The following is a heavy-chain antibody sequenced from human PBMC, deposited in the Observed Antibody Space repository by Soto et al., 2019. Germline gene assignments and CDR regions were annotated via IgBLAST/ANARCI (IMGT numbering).Heavy chain of an antibody. D-gene: IGHD6-19*01. CDR1: GFTFSSNA. V-gene: IGHV3-30-3*01. CDR3: ARVPPSGGFPYYYYYYGMDV. J-gene: IGHJ6*02. Sequence: QVQLVESGGGVVQPGRSLRLSCAASGFTFSSNAMHWVRQAPGKGLEWVAVISYDGSNKYYADSVKGRFTISRDNSQKPLYLHMNRLRAEDMAVYYCARVPPSGGFPYYYYYYGMDVWGQGSTVTVS. CDR2: ISYDGSNK.